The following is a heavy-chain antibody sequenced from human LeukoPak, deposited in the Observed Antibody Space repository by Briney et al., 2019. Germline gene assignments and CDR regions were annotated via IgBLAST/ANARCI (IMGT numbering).Heavy chain of an antibody. J-gene: IGHJ6*02. CDR3: ARVMEVKFGEEGYYYYYYGTDV. V-gene: IGHV4-31*03. CDR1: GGSISSGGYY. D-gene: IGHD3-10*01. CDR2: IYYSGST. Sequence: SQTLSLTCTVSGGSISSGGYYWSWIRQHPGKGLEWIGYIYYSGSTYYNPSLKSRVTISVDTSKNQFSLKLSSVTAADTAVYYCARVMEVKFGEEGYYYYYYGTDVWGQGTTVTVSS.